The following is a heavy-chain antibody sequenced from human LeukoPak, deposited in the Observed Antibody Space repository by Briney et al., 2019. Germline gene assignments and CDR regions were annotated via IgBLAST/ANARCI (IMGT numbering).Heavy chain of an antibody. V-gene: IGHV3-30*02. D-gene: IGHD2-15*01. CDR3: ARDLRCSGGSCPQADAFDI. Sequence: GGSLRLSCAASGFTFSSYEMNWVRQAPGKGLEWVAFIRYDGSNKYYADSVKGRFTISRDNSKNTLYLQMNSLRAEDTAVYYCARDLRCSGGSCPQADAFDIWGQGTMVTVSS. J-gene: IGHJ3*02. CDR2: IRYDGSNK. CDR1: GFTFSSYE.